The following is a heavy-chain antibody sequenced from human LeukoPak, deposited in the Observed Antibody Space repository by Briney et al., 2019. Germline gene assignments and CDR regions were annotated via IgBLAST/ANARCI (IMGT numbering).Heavy chain of an antibody. CDR3: AKDTSSSTSCYDY. J-gene: IGHJ4*02. Sequence: PGRSLRLSCAASGFTFSSYGMHWVRQAPGKGLEWVAVIWYDGSNKYYADSVKGRFTISRDNSKNTLYLQMNSLRAEDTAVYYCAKDTSSSTSCYDYWGQGPLVTVSS. CDR2: IWYDGSNK. D-gene: IGHD2-2*01. V-gene: IGHV3-33*06. CDR1: GFTFSSYG.